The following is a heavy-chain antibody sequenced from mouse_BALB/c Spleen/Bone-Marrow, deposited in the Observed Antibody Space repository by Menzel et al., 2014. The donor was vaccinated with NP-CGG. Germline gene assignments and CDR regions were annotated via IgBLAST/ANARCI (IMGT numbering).Heavy chain of an antibody. CDR1: GYTFTSYW. CDR3: TRSGGNYNFAY. Sequence: LQQSGSELVRPGASVKLSCKASGYTFTSYWMHWVKQRHGQGLEWIGNVYPGNDNSNYDEKFKSKGTLTVDTSSSTAYMYLSSLTSEDSAVYYCTRSGGNYNFAYWGQGTLVTVSA. D-gene: IGHD2-1*01. CDR2: VYPGNDNS. V-gene: IGHV1S22*01. J-gene: IGHJ3*01.